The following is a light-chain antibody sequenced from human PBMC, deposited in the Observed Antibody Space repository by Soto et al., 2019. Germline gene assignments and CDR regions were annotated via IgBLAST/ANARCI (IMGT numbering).Light chain of an antibody. CDR1: QSITRY. Sequence: DIQMTRSPSSLSASVGDSVNITCRASQSITRYLNWYQQKPGKAPNLLIYAASSLHSGVPSRFSGAGSGTDFTLTISSLQPEDFATYYCQQTSRTPKTFGQGTKVDIK. CDR3: QQTSRTPKT. V-gene: IGKV1-39*01. CDR2: AAS. J-gene: IGKJ1*01.